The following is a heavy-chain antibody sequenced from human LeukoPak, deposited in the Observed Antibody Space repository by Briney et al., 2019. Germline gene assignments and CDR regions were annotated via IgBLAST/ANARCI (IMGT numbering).Heavy chain of an antibody. CDR1: GGSISSGGYY. D-gene: IGHD6-13*01. CDR2: INHSGST. Sequence: SETLSLTCVVSGGSISSGGYYWSWIRQPPGKGLEWIGEINHSGSTNYNPSLKSRVTISVDTSKNQFSLKLSSVTAADTAVYYCARRTRIAAAGRPFDPWGQGTLVTVSS. J-gene: IGHJ5*02. V-gene: IGHV4-34*01. CDR3: ARRTRIAAAGRPFDP.